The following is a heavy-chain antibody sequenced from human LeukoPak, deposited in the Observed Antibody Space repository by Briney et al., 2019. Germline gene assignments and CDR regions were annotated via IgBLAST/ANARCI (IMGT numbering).Heavy chain of an antibody. V-gene: IGHV4-59*08. CDR1: GGSISSYY. Sequence: PSETLSLTCTVSGGSISSYYWSWIRQPPGKGLEWIGYIYYSGSTNYNPSLKSRVTISVDTSKNQFSLKLSSVTAADTAVYYCARQRSSGAQPHDFDYWGQGTLVTVSS. CDR3: ARQRSSGAQPHDFDY. D-gene: IGHD6-19*01. J-gene: IGHJ4*02. CDR2: IYYSGST.